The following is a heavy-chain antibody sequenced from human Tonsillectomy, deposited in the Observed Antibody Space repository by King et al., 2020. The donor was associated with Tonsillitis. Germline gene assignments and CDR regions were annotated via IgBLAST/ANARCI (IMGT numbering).Heavy chain of an antibody. CDR3: AREAKTPVSMVRRGYFDY. V-gene: IGHV4-34*01. CDR2: VNHSATS. D-gene: IGHD3-10*01. Sequence: QVQLQQWGAGLLKPSETLSLTCAVYGGSVSGYFWSWIRQPPGKGLEWIGEVNHSATSNYNPSLKSRVTISIGTSKSEFSLKLSSVTAADTAVYYCAREAKTPVSMVRRGYFDYWGQGTLVTVSS. J-gene: IGHJ4*02. CDR1: GGSVSGYF.